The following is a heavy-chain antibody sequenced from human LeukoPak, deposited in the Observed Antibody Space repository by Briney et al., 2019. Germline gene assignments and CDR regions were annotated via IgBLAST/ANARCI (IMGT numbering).Heavy chain of an antibody. Sequence: VASVKVSCKFSGHTLIELSMHWVRQVPGQGLEWVGGFDPEKDEIVYAEKFQGRVTMTEDTSTDTAYMELSSLRSEDTAVYYCARVALQSGYLIDYWGQGTLVTVSS. V-gene: IGHV1-24*01. J-gene: IGHJ4*02. D-gene: IGHD3-3*01. CDR3: ARVALQSGYLIDY. CDR1: GHTLIELS. CDR2: FDPEKDEI.